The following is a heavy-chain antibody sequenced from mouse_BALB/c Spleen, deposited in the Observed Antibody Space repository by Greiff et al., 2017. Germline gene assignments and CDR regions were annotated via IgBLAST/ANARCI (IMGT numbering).Heavy chain of an antibody. J-gene: IGHJ3*01. CDR2: INPSTGYT. CDR1: GYTFTSYW. D-gene: IGHD2-4*01. CDR3: ASDMITTWFAY. V-gene: IGHV1-7*01. Sequence: QVQLQQSGAELAKPGASVKMSCKASGYTFTSYWMHWVKQRPGQGLEWIGYINPSTGYTEYNQKFKDKATLTADKSSSTAYMQLSSLTSEDSAVYYCASDMITTWFAYWGQGTLVTVSA.